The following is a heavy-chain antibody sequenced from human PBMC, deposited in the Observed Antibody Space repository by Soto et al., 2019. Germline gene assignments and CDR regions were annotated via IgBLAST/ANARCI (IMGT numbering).Heavy chain of an antibody. D-gene: IGHD3-3*01. Sequence: QVQLVQSGAEVKKPGASVKVSCKASGYTFTSYGISWVRQAPGQGLEWMGWISAYNGKTNYAQKLQGRVNMTTDTSTSTAYMELSSLRSDDTAVYYCARGKGRILEWLSLDYWGQGTLVTVSS. CDR3: ARGKGRILEWLSLDY. CDR2: ISAYNGKT. J-gene: IGHJ4*02. V-gene: IGHV1-18*01. CDR1: GYTFTSYG.